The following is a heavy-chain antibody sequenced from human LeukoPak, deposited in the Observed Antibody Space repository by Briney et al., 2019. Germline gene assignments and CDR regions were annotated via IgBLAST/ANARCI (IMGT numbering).Heavy chain of an antibody. J-gene: IGHJ4*02. V-gene: IGHV3-20*04. CDR2: INWNGGST. Sequence: WAGGSLRLSCAASGFTFASYGMSWVRQAPGKGLEWVSGINWNGGSTGYADSVKGRFTISRDNAKNSLYLQMNSLRAEDTALYYCATGYCSGGSCGTFDYWGQGTLVTVSS. CDR3: ATGYCSGGSCGTFDY. D-gene: IGHD2-15*01. CDR1: GFTFASYG.